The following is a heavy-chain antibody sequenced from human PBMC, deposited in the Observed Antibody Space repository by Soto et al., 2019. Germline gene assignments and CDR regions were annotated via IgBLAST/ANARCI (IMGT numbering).Heavy chain of an antibody. V-gene: IGHV5-10-1*01. Sequence: RGESLKISCKGSGYSFTSYWISWVRQMPGKGLEWMGRIDPSDSYTNYSPSFQGHVTISADKSISTAYLQWSSLKASDTAMYYCARSGVATITRENYWGQGTLVTVSS. CDR3: ARSGVATITRENY. CDR2: IDPSDSYT. CDR1: GYSFTSYW. J-gene: IGHJ4*02. D-gene: IGHD5-12*01.